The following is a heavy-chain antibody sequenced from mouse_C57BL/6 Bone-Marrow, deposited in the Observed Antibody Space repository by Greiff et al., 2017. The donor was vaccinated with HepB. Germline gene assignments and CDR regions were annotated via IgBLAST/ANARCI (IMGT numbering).Heavy chain of an antibody. CDR2: IYPGSGST. CDR1: GYTFTSYW. J-gene: IGHJ3*01. D-gene: IGHD2-4*01. Sequence: VQLQQSGAELVKPGASVKMSCKASGYTFTSYWITWVKQRPGQGLEWIGDIYPGSGSTNYNEKFKSKATLTVDTSSSTAYMQLSSLTSEDSAVYYCARLGLRRAWFAYWGQATLVTVSA. V-gene: IGHV1-55*01. CDR3: ARLGLRRAWFAY.